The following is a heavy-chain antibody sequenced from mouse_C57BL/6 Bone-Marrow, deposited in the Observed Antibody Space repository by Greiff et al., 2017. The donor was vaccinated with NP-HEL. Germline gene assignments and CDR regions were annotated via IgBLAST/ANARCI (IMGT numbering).Heavy chain of an antibody. J-gene: IGHJ3*01. Sequence: VKLVESGAELVRPGTSVKMSCKASGYTFTNYWIGWAKQRPGHGLEWIGDIYPGGGYTNYNEKFKGKATLTADKSSSTAYMQFSRLTSEDSAIYYCAREGDYDWAYWGQGTLVTVSA. D-gene: IGHD2-4*01. V-gene: IGHV1-63*01. CDR2: IYPGGGYT. CDR1: GYTFTNYW. CDR3: AREGDYDWAY.